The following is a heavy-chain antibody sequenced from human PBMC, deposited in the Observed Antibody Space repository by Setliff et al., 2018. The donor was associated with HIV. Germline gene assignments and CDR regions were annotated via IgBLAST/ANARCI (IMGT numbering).Heavy chain of an antibody. V-gene: IGHV3-33*06. CDR1: GFTFSSYG. Sequence: GGSLRLSCAASGFTFSSYGMHWVRRAPGKGLEWVAVIWYDGSNKYYADSVKGRFTISRDNSKNTLYLQMNSLTAEDTAVYYCAEVREVYYYYYMDVWGKGTTVTVSS. D-gene: IGHD1-26*01. CDR2: IWYDGSNK. CDR3: AEVREVYYYYYMDV. J-gene: IGHJ6*03.